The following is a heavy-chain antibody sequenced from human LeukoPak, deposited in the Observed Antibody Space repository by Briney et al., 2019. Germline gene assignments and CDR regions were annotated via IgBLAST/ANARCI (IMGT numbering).Heavy chain of an antibody. CDR2: LSHSGSS. J-gene: IGHJ3*02. CDR1: GGSVSSYY. D-gene: IGHD2-2*01. V-gene: IGHV4-59*02. Sequence: SETLSLTCAVSGGSVSSYYWSWIRRPPGRGLEWIAYLSHSGSSDSNPSLTSRVTTLVDTSKNQFSLKLTSVTAADTAVYYCARARYANAWYAFDIWGHGTMVTVSS. CDR3: ARARYANAWYAFDI.